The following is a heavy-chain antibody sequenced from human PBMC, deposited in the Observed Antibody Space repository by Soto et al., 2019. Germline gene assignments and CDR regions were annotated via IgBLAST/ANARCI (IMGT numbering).Heavy chain of an antibody. CDR1: GYTFTNYG. Sequence: QVQLVQSGGEVKKPGASVKVSCKASGYTFTNYGISWVRQAPGQGLEWLGWISTYNSNTNSAPRLQGRLPMTTDTSTSTAYMELRSLTSDDTAVYDCARDERVSCSGGDCFDFDYWGQGTLVTVSS. J-gene: IGHJ4*02. D-gene: IGHD2-21*02. CDR3: ARDERVSCSGGDCFDFDY. V-gene: IGHV1-18*04. CDR2: ISTYNSNT.